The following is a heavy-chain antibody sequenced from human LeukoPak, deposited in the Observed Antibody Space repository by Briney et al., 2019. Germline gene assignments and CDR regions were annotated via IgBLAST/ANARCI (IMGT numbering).Heavy chain of an antibody. CDR3: ALLRGQCLVVDY. Sequence: PGGSLRLSCAASGFTFSSYAMSWVRQAPGKGLEWVSAISGSGGSTYYADSVKGRFTISIDNSKNTLYLQMNSLRAEDTAVYYCALLRGQCLVVDYWGQGTLVTVSS. V-gene: IGHV3-23*01. J-gene: IGHJ4*02. CDR2: ISGSGGST. CDR1: GFTFSSYA. D-gene: IGHD6-19*01.